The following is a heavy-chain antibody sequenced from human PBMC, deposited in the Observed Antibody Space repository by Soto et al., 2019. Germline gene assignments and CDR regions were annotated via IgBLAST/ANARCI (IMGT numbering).Heavy chain of an antibody. J-gene: IGHJ5*02. CDR3: ARGHTLRILYLWFDP. CDR2: IYHSGST. Sequence: SETLSLTCTVSGYSISSGYYWGWIRQPPGKGLEWIGSIYHSGSTYYNPSLKSRVTISVDTSKNQFSLKLSSVTAADTAVYYCARGHTLRILYLWFDPWGQGTLVTVSS. D-gene: IGHD2-8*01. CDR1: GYSISSGYY. V-gene: IGHV4-38-2*02.